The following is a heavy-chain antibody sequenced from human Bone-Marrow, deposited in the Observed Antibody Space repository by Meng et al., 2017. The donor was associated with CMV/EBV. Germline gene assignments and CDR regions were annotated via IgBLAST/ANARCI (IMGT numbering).Heavy chain of an antibody. CDR3: ARDGPWGIEMATIDYFYY. J-gene: IGHJ4*02. D-gene: IGHD5-24*01. Sequence: ASVKVSCKSSGYTFAGYYMHWVRQAPGQGLEWMGWINPNSGGTNYAQKFQGRVTMTRDTSIRTAYMELSRLRSDDTAVYYCARDGPWGIEMATIDYFYYWGQGTLVTVSS. CDR2: INPNSGGT. CDR1: GYTFAGYY. V-gene: IGHV1-2*02.